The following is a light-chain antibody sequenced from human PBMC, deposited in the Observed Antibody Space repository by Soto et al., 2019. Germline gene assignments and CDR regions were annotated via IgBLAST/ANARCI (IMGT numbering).Light chain of an antibody. CDR1: QSISNW. CDR2: KAS. V-gene: IGKV1-5*03. Sequence: DIQMTQSPSPLSASVGDRVPITCRASQSISNWLAWYQQKPGKAPKLLIYKASSLESGVPSRFSGSGSGTEFTLTISSLQPDDFATYYCQQYNSSFGQGTRVEIK. J-gene: IGKJ1*01. CDR3: QQYNSS.